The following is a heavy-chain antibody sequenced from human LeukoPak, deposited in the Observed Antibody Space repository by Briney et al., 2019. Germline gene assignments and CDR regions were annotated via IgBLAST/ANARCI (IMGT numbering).Heavy chain of an antibody. D-gene: IGHD1-26*01. CDR2: ISAYKSNT. V-gene: IGHV1-18*01. Sequence: ASVKVSCKASGSTFTNYGLSLVRQAPGQGLEGMAWISAYKSNTNYAQNLQGRVRLNTETPTSTAYMELRSLRSDDTAVYYCARVPQVSSGSYYPGYWGQGTLVTVSS. CDR3: ARVPQVSSGSYYPGY. CDR1: GSTFTNYG. J-gene: IGHJ4*02.